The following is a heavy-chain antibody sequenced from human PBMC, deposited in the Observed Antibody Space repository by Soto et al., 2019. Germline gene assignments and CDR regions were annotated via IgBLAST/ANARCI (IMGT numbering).Heavy chain of an antibody. CDR1: NYSISSGYY. CDR3: ARDSGTSDY. D-gene: IGHD1-1*01. V-gene: IGHV4-38-2*02. Sequence: SDTLSLTCTVSNYSISSGYYWGWIRQSPGEGLEWIVSMYHSGTTYYNPSLKSRVTISIDTSKNQFSLKLTSVTSADTAVYYCARDSGTSDYWGQGTLVTVSS. CDR2: MYHSGTT. J-gene: IGHJ4*02.